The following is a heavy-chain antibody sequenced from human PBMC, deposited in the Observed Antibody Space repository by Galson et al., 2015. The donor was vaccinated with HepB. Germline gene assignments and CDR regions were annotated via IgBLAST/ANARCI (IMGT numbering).Heavy chain of an antibody. J-gene: IGHJ6*03. V-gene: IGHV3-30*18. Sequence: SLRLSCAASGFTFNRYGMHWVRQAPGKGLEWMAVISYDGNYQDYAESVKGRFTISRDNSMNTVYLQMSSLRAEDTAVYYCAKDASGLYYYYMDVWGKGTTVTVSS. D-gene: IGHD3-3*01. CDR3: AKDASGLYYYYMDV. CDR1: GFTFNRYG. CDR2: ISYDGNYQ.